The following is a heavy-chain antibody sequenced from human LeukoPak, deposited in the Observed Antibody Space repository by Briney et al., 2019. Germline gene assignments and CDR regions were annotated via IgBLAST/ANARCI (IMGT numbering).Heavy chain of an antibody. CDR2: ISYDGSNK. CDR1: GFTFSSYA. V-gene: IGHV3-30-3*01. CDR3: AREHAPDYGDYYLNY. D-gene: IGHD4-17*01. J-gene: IGHJ4*01. Sequence: GRSLRLSCEASGFTFSSYAMHWVRQAPGKGLEWVAVISYDGSNKYYADSVKGRSTISRDNSKNTLYLQMNSLRAEDTAVYYCAREHAPDYGDYYLNYGGKEPW.